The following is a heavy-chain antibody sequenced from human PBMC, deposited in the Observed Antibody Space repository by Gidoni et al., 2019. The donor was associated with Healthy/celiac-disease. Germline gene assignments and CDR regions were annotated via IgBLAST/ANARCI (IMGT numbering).Heavy chain of an antibody. V-gene: IGHV4-39*01. CDR1: GGSISSSSCN. CDR3: ERHGTVVTPGFGRFDP. J-gene: IGHJ5*02. Sequence: QLQLQEAGPGLGQPSETLSPTRTVSGGSISSSSCNWGWIRQPPGKGLEWSGSIYYIGSAYYNPSLKSRVTISVDTSKNQFSLKLRYVTAADAAVYYGERHGTVVTPGFGRFDPWGQGTLVTVSS. CDR2: IYYIGSA. D-gene: IGHD2-21*02.